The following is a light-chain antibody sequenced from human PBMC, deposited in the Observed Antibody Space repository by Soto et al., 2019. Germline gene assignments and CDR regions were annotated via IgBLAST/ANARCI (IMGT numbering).Light chain of an antibody. Sequence: FVLPQSPGTLSLSPGERATLSCMASQSVSSSYLAWYQQKPGQAPRLLIYGASSRATGIPDRFSGSGSGTDFTLTISRLEPEDFAVYYCQQYGSSLSITFGQGTRLEIK. J-gene: IGKJ5*01. CDR2: GAS. V-gene: IGKV3-20*01. CDR3: QQYGSSLSIT. CDR1: QSVSSSY.